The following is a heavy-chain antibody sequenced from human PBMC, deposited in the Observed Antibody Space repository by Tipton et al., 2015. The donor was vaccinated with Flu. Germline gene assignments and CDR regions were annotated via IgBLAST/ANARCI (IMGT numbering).Heavy chain of an antibody. J-gene: IGHJ4*02. V-gene: IGHV4-31*03. CDR3: AREGDYCDSSGPISLFYY. Sequence: TLSLTCTVSGGSISSGGYYWSWIRQHPGKGLEWIGYIYYSGSTYYNPSLKSRVTISVDTSKNQFSLKLSSVTAADTAVYYCAREGDYCDSSGPISLFYYWGQGTLVTVSS. CDR1: GGSISSGGYY. CDR2: IYYSGST. D-gene: IGHD3-22*01.